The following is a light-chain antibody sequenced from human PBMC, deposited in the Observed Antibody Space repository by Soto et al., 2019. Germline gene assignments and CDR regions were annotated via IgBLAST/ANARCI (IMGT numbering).Light chain of an antibody. J-gene: IGKJ3*01. CDR2: AAS. Sequence: EIVLTQSPATLSFSRGESATLSCRTSQSVSSNSLAWHQQKPGQAPRLLMYAASSRAAGIPDRFSGSGSGTDFTLTISRLEPEDFAVYYCQQHGSWGITFGPGT. V-gene: IGKV3-20*01. CDR3: QQHGSWGIT. CDR1: QSVSSNS.